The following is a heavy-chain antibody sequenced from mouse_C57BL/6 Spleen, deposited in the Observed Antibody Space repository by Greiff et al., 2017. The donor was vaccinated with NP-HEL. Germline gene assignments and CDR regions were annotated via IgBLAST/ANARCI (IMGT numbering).Heavy chain of an antibody. CDR2: ISNGGGST. D-gene: IGHD2-4*01. Sequence: EAQLVESGGGLVQPGGSLKLSCAASGFTFSDYYMYWVRQTPEKRLEWVAYISNGGGSTYYPDTVKGRFTISRDNAKNTLYLQMSRLKSEDTAMYYCARRGYDYDLYAMDYWGQGTSVTVSS. CDR3: ARRGYDYDLYAMDY. CDR1: GFTFSDYY. J-gene: IGHJ4*01. V-gene: IGHV5-12*01.